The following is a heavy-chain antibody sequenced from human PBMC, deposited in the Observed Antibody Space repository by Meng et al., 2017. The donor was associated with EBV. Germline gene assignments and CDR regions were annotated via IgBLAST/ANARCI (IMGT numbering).Heavy chain of an antibody. CDR3: ARGRWLQPGSYFDY. D-gene: IGHD5-24*01. J-gene: IGHJ4*02. V-gene: IGHV4-34*01. CDR1: GGSFSGYY. CDR2: INHSGST. Sequence: QGQLHKWGAGLLKPSETLSLTCAVYGGSFSGYYWSWIRQPPGKGLEWIGEINHSGSTNYNPSLKSRVTISVDTSKNQFSLKLSSVTAADTAVYYCARGRWLQPGSYFDYWGQGTLVTVSS.